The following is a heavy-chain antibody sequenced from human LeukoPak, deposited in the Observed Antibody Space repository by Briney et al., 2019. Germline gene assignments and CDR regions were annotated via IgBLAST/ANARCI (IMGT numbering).Heavy chain of an antibody. J-gene: IGHJ4*02. Sequence: GGSLRLSCAASGFTFSSYSMNWVRQAPGKGLEWLSSISSSSSYIYYADSVKGRFTISRDNAKNSLYLQMNSLRAEDTAVYYCARDRCSGGSCYSLCDYWGQGTLVTVSS. CDR2: ISSSSSYI. CDR3: ARDRCSGGSCYSLCDY. D-gene: IGHD2-15*01. V-gene: IGHV3-21*01. CDR1: GFTFSSYS.